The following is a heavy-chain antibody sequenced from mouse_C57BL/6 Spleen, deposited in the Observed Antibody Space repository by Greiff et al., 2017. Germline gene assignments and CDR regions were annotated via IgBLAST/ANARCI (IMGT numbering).Heavy chain of an antibody. CDR3: ARSAITTVVANYFDY. Sequence: QVQLQQSGAELVKPGASVKISCKASGYAFSSYWMNWVKQRPGKGLEWIGQIYPGDGDTNYNGKFKGKATLTADKSSSTAYMQLSSLTSEDSAVYFCARSAITTVVANYFDYWGQGTTLTVSS. CDR1: GYAFSSYW. D-gene: IGHD1-1*01. CDR2: IYPGDGDT. J-gene: IGHJ2*01. V-gene: IGHV1-80*01.